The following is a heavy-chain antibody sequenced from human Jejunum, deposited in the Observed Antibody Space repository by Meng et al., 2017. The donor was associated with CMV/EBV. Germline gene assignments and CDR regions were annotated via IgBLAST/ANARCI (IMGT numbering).Heavy chain of an antibody. D-gene: IGHD1-26*01. CDR2: ISAYNGNT. CDR1: GYTFTNYG. J-gene: IGHJ4*02. CDR3: ARVEVGITSGDY. V-gene: IGHV1-18*01. Sequence: QAHLLQSEGGGKKPGASVKVSFKDSGYTFTNYGITWVRQAPGQGLEWMGWISAYNGNTNYAQTLQGRLTMTTDTSTSTAYMELRSLRSDDTAVYYCARVEVGITSGDYWGQGTLVTVSS.